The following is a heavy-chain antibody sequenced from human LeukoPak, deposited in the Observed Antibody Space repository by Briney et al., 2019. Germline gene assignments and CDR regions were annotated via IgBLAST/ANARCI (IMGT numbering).Heavy chain of an antibody. CDR1: TFTFTTYS. CDR3: ARDSKRRIPYYMDV. J-gene: IGHJ6*03. CDR2: ISSTSSYI. V-gene: IGHV3-21*01. Sequence: PGGSLRLSCAASTFTFTTYSMIWVRQAPGKGLEWVSSISSTSSYIYYADSVKGRFTISRDNAKNSLYLQMNSLRAEDTAVYYCARDSKRRIPYYMDVWGKGTTVTVSS.